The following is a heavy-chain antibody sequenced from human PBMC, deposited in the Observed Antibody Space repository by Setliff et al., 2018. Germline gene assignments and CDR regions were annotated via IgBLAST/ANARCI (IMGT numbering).Heavy chain of an antibody. CDR3: ARGYSYGYDSGYYFDY. V-gene: IGHV1-69*13. CDR2: IIPIFGTA. Sequence: SVKVSCKASGGTFSSYAISWVRQAPGQGLEWLGGIIPIFGTANYAQKFQGRVTITADESTSTAYMELSSLRSEDTAVYYCARGYSYGYDSGYYFDYWGQGTLVTVSS. CDR1: GGTFSSYA. D-gene: IGHD5-18*01. J-gene: IGHJ4*02.